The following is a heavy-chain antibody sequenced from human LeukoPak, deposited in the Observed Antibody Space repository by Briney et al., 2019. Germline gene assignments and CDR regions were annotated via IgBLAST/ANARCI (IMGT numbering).Heavy chain of an antibody. V-gene: IGHV4-34*01. Sequence: SETLSLTCAVYGGSFSGYYWSWIRQPPGKGLEWIGEINHSGCTNYNPSLKSRVTISVDTSKNQFSLKLSSVTAADTAVYYCARIRAIIVATISRYYYYGMDVWGQGTTVTVSS. CDR3: ARIRAIIVATISRYYYYGMDV. CDR2: INHSGCT. CDR1: GGSFSGYY. J-gene: IGHJ6*02. D-gene: IGHD5-12*01.